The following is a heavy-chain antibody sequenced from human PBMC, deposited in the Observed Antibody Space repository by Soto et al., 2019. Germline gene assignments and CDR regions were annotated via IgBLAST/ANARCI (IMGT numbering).Heavy chain of an antibody. Sequence: ASVKVSCKASGYTFTSYYMRWVRQAPGQGLEWMGIINPSGGSTSYAQKFQGRVTMTRDTSTSTVYMELSSLRSEDTAVYYCARVGVSHGFDPWGQGTLVTVSS. J-gene: IGHJ5*02. D-gene: IGHD6-13*01. CDR1: GYTFTSYY. CDR3: ARVGVSHGFDP. CDR2: INPSGGST. V-gene: IGHV1-46*03.